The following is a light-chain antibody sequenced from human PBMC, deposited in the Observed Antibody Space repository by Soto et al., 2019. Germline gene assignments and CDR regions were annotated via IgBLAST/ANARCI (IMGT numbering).Light chain of an antibody. CDR2: DAS. Sequence: DIQMTQSPSTLSASVGDRVTITCRASQSISGWLAWYQQKPGKAPNLLIYDASSLESGVPSRFSGSGSATEFSLTISSLQPDDFATYHCQQYNSYPRTFGQGTKLEIK. CDR1: QSISGW. J-gene: IGKJ2*01. CDR3: QQYNSYPRT. V-gene: IGKV1-5*01.